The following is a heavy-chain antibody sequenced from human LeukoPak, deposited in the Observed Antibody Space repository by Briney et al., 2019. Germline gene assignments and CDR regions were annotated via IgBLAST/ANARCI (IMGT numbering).Heavy chain of an antibody. D-gene: IGHD1-26*01. Sequence: GGSLRLSCAASGFTVSSNYMSWVRQAPGKGLEWVSVIYSGGSTYYADSVKGRFTISRDNSKNTLYLQMNSLRAEDTAVYYCARDFLGATPPYYFDYWGQGTLVTVSS. J-gene: IGHJ4*02. CDR2: IYSGGST. CDR1: GFTVSSNY. CDR3: ARDFLGATPPYYFDY. V-gene: IGHV3-53*01.